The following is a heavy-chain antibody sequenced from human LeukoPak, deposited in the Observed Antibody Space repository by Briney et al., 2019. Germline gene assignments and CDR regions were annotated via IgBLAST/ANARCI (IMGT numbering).Heavy chain of an antibody. D-gene: IGHD1-26*01. CDR2: INPSGGST. J-gene: IGHJ4*02. CDR3: ARESGSYEEIDY. Sequence: GASVKVSCKASGYTFTSYYMHWVRQAPGQGLEWMGIINPSGGSTSYAQKFQGRVTMTRDMSTSTVYMELSSLRSEDTAVYYCARESGSYEEIDYWGQGTLVTVSS. V-gene: IGHV1-46*01. CDR1: GYTFTSYY.